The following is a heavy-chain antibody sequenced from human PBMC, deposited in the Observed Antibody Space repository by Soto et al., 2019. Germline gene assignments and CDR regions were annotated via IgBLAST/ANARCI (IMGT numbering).Heavy chain of an antibody. CDR1: GFTFSSYA. V-gene: IGHV3-23*01. CDR2: ISGSGGST. D-gene: IGHD6-13*01. J-gene: IGHJ4*02. CDR3: AKQRAAWAAPVYYFAY. Sequence: PGGSLRLSCAASGFTFSSYAMSWVRQAPGKGLKWVSAISGSGGSTYYADSVKGRFTISRDNSKNTLYLQMNSLRAEDTAVYYCAKQRAAWAAPVYYFAYCGQRTLVTASS.